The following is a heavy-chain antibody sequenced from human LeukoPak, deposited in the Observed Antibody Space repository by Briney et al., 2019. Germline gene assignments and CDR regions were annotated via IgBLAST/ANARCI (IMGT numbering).Heavy chain of an antibody. D-gene: IGHD2-15*01. CDR1: GYTLTELS. CDR3: ATEYGPLGYCSGGSCYLNYGMDV. J-gene: IGHJ6*02. V-gene: IGHV1-24*01. Sequence: ASVKVSCKVSGYTLTELSMHWGRQAPGKGLEWMGGFDPEDGQTIYAQKFQGRVTMTEETSPDTAYMELSSLRSEDTAVYYCATEYGPLGYCSGGSCYLNYGMDVWGQGTTVTVFS. CDR2: FDPEDGQT.